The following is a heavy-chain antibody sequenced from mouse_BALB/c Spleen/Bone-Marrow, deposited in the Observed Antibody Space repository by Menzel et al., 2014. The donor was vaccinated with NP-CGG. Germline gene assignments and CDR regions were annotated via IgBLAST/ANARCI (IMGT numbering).Heavy chain of an antibody. CDR2: IRNKPNGYTT. D-gene: IGHD1-1*01. CDR3: ARDDYGRGY. Sequence: EVKVVESGGGLVQPGGSLRLSCAPSGFTFTDYYMSWVRQPPGKALEWLGFIRNKPNGYTTEYSASVKGRFTISRDNSQSILYLQMNTLRAEDSATYYCARDDYGRGYWGQGTTLTVSS. CDR1: GFTFTDYY. J-gene: IGHJ2*01. V-gene: IGHV7-3*02.